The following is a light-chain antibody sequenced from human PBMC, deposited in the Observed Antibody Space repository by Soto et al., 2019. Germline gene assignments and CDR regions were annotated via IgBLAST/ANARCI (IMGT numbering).Light chain of an antibody. V-gene: IGKV3-11*01. CDR2: DAS. J-gene: IGKJ4*01. Sequence: EIVLTQSPATLSLSPGDRATLSCRASQTVSSYLAWYQQKPGQAPRLLIYDASSMATGMPARFSGSGSGTDFTLTITSLEPEDFAVDYCQQRSDWPSTFGGGTKVEIK. CDR1: QTVSSY. CDR3: QQRSDWPST.